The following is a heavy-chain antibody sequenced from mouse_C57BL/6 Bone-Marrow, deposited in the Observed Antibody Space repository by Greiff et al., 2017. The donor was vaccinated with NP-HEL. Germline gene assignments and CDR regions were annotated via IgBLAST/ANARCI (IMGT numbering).Heavy chain of an antibody. CDR3: AREEIYYGNPLHWYFDV. CDR1: GYAFSSSW. V-gene: IGHV1-82*01. D-gene: IGHD2-1*01. CDR2: IYPGDGDT. J-gene: IGHJ1*03. Sequence: VKLMESGPELVKPGASVKISCKASGYAFSSSWMNWVKQRPGKGLEWIGRIYPGDGDTNYNGKFKGKATLTADKSSSTAYMQLSSLTSEDSAVYFCAREEIYYGNPLHWYFDVWGTGTTVTVSS.